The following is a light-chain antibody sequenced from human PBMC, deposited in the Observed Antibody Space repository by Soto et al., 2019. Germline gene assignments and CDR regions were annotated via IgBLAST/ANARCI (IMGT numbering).Light chain of an antibody. Sequence: QLVLTQPASVSGSPGQSITISCAGASSDVGTYNLVSWYQQHPGKAPKLIIYEGTKRPSGVSNRFSGSKSGNTASLTISGLQAEDEADYYCCSYAGNNILLFGGGTKVTVL. V-gene: IGLV2-23*01. CDR1: SSDVGTYNL. CDR2: EGT. J-gene: IGLJ2*01. CDR3: CSYAGNNILL.